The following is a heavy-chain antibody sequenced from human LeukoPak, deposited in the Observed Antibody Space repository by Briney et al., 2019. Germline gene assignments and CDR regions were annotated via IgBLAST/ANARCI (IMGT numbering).Heavy chain of an antibody. CDR3: ARGSYYFDY. V-gene: IGHV3-23*01. D-gene: IGHD1-26*01. CDR1: GFTFSSYD. Sequence: GGSLRLSCAASGFTFSSYDMSWVRQAPGKGLEWVSGISGSGGSTYYADSVKGRFTISRDNSKNTLYLQMNSLRAEDTAVYYCARGSYYFDYWGQGTLVTVSS. CDR2: ISGSGGST. J-gene: IGHJ4*02.